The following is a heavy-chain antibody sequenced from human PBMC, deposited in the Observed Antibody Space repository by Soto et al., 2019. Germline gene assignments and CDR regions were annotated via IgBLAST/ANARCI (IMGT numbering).Heavy chain of an antibody. CDR1: GGSISSGDYY. V-gene: IGHV4-30-4*01. Sequence: QVQLQESGPGLVKPSQTLSLTCTVSGGSISSGDYYWSWIRQPPGKGLEWIGYIYYSGSTYYNPSLKSRVTISVDTSKNQFSLXXSSVXAXXXAXXXXXXXDDFWSGYPGTDAFDIWGQGTMVTVSS. CDR3: XXXDDFWSGYPGTDAFDI. D-gene: IGHD3-3*01. J-gene: IGHJ3*02. CDR2: IYYSGST.